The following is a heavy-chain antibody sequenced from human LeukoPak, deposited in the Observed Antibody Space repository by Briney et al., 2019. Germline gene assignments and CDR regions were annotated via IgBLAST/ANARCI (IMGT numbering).Heavy chain of an antibody. J-gene: IGHJ4*02. CDR3: ARSSGWFDY. Sequence: SETLSLTCTVSGGSISNYYWSWIRQPPGKGLEWIGYIYSSGSTNYNPSLKSRVTISVDTSNNQFSLKLASVTAADTAVYYCARSSGWFDYWGQGILVTVSS. CDR2: IYSSGST. D-gene: IGHD6-19*01. V-gene: IGHV4-59*01. CDR1: GGSISNYY.